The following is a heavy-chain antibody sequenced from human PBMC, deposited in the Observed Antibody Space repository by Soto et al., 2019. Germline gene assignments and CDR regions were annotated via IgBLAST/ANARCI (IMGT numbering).Heavy chain of an antibody. D-gene: IGHD7-27*01. J-gene: IGHJ6*02. Sequence: LRRSFAACGCTCISNYMSWVRQAPGKGLEWVANIKQDGSEKYYVDSVKGRFTISRDNAKNSLYLQMNSLRAEDTAVYYCARDSVPSYNHWGAIYYYYGMDVWAQRTTVTVSS. CDR3: ARDSVPSYNHWGAIYYYYGMDV. V-gene: IGHV3-7*01. CDR1: GCTCISNY. CDR2: IKQDGSEK.